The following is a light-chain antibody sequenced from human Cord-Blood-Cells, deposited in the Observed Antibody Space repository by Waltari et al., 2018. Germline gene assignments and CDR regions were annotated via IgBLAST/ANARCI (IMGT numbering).Light chain of an antibody. CDR3: SSYTSSSTLVV. J-gene: IGLJ2*01. CDR2: DVS. CDR1: SSDGGGYNY. Sequence: HSALTQPASVSGSPGQSITISCTGTSSDGGGYNYVSWYQQHPGNAPKLMIYDVSNRPSGVSNRFSGSKSGNTASLTISGLQAEDEADYYCSSYTSSSTLVVFGGGTKLTVL. V-gene: IGLV2-14*01.